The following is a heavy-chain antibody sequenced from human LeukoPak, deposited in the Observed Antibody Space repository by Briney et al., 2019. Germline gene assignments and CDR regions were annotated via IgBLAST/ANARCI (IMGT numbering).Heavy chain of an antibody. Sequence: GGSLRLSCVASAFTFNNYWMHWVRQAPGKGLEWVSYISSSSSTVNYADSVKGRFTISRDNAKSTLYLQMNSLRAEDTAVYYCARGGAARPDYWGQGTLVTVSS. D-gene: IGHD6-6*01. CDR3: ARGGAARPDY. J-gene: IGHJ4*02. CDR2: ISSSSSTV. CDR1: AFTFNNYW. V-gene: IGHV3-48*01.